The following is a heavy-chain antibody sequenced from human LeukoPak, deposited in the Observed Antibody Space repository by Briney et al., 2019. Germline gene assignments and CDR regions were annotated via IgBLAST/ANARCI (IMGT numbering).Heavy chain of an antibody. V-gene: IGHV4-34*01. J-gene: IGHJ5*02. CDR3: VGCIVVVPAARFQGTTGFDP. CDR2: INHSGST. Sequence: PSETLSLTCAVYGGSFSGYYWSWIRQPPGKGLEWIGEINHSGSTNYNPSLKSRVTISVDTSKNQFSLKLSSVTAANTVVYYCVGCIVVVPAARFQGTTGFDPWGQGTLVTVSS. D-gene: IGHD2-2*01. CDR1: GGSFSGYY.